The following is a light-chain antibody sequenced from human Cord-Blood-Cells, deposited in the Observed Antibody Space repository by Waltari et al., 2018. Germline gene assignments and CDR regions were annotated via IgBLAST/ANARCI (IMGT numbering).Light chain of an antibody. J-gene: IGKJ3*01. CDR1: QSISSY. V-gene: IGKV1-39*01. CDR3: QQSYSTPFS. Sequence: IQITKSPYSLSASVRDRVSITCRASQSISSYLIWYQQQPGNAPKLLIYAASSLQSGVPSSFSGCGSGTHFTLTINSLQPEDFATYYCQQSYSTPFSFGPGTKVDSK. CDR2: AAS.